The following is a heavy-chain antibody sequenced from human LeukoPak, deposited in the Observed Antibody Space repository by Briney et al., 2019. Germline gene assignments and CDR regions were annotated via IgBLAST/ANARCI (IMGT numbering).Heavy chain of an antibody. CDR2: INPNSGGT. Sequence: GASVKVSCKASGYTFTGYYMHWVRQAPGQGLEWMGWINPNSGGTNYAQKFQGRVTMTWDTSISTASMELSRLRSDDTAVYYCARDSRGYYYDSSGSLGYWGQGTLVTVSS. CDR3: ARDSRGYYYDSSGSLGY. CDR1: GYTFTGYY. V-gene: IGHV1-2*02. D-gene: IGHD3-22*01. J-gene: IGHJ4*02.